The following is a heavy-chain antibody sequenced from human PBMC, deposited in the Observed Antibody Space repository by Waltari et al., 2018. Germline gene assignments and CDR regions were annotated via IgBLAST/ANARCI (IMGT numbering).Heavy chain of an antibody. V-gene: IGHV1-8*02. CDR1: GYNFTSYD. J-gene: IGHJ2*01. Sequence: QVQLVQSGAEVKKPGASVKVSCKASGYNFTSYDLNWVRQATGQGLEWMGWMNPISGNTVYAQKFQGRVTMTRNTSISTAYMELSSLRSEDTAVYYCARIAAVAGTLWYFDLWGRGTLVTVSS. CDR3: ARIAAVAGTLWYFDL. CDR2: MNPISGNT. D-gene: IGHD6-19*01.